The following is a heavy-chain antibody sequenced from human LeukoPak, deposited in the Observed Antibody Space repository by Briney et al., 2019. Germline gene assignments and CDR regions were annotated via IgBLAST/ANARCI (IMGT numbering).Heavy chain of an antibody. J-gene: IGHJ5*02. CDR2: INPNTGGT. CDR3: ARDYIAVAVLGPDVTWFDP. V-gene: IGHV1-2*02. Sequence: ASVKVSCKASGYSFTGYYMHWVRQAPGQRLEWMGWINPNTGGTNYAQKFKGRVTMTRDTSISTAYMELGSLRSDDTAVYYCARDYIAVAVLGPDVTWFDPWGQGTLVTVSS. CDR1: GYSFTGYY. D-gene: IGHD6-19*01.